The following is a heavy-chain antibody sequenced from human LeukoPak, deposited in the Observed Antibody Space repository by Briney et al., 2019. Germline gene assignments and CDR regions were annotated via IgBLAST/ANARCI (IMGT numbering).Heavy chain of an antibody. CDR1: GFTFSSYS. V-gene: IGHV3-21*01. Sequence: PGGSLRLSCAASGFTFSSYSMNWVRQAPGKGLEWVSSISSSSSYIYYADSVKGRFTISRDNAKNSLYLQMNSLRAEDTAVYYCARWGHRYYYYYYMDVWGKGTTVTVSS. CDR3: ARWGHRYYYYYYMDV. J-gene: IGHJ6*03. CDR2: ISSSSSYI. D-gene: IGHD3-16*01.